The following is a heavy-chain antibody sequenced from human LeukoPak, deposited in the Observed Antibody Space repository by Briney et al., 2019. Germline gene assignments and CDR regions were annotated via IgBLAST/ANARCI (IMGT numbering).Heavy chain of an antibody. CDR3: ARHTPVALRSGYYYNMDV. Sequence: WETLSLICSVSGGSISNYYWSWIRQPPGKGLEWIGYIYYSGSTDYKPSLNSRVSMSVDTSKNQYSLRLSSLTAADTAVYYCARHTPVALRSGYYYNMDVWGQGPSVTVSS. CDR2: IYYSGST. V-gene: IGHV4-59*08. D-gene: IGHD2-15*01. J-gene: IGHJ6*02. CDR1: GGSISNYY.